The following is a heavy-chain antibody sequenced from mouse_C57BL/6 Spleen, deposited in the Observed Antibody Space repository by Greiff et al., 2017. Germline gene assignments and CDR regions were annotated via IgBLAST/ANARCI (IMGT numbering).Heavy chain of an antibody. CDR1: GYTFTSYW. CDR3: ARSEGITKEGWYFDD. V-gene: IGHV1-55*01. Sequence: VQLQQPGAELVKPGASVKMSCKASGYTFTSYWITWVKQRPGQGLEWIGDIYPGSGSTNYNEKFKGKATLTVDTSSSTAYMQLSSLTSEDSAVYYCARSEGITKEGWYFDDWGTGTTVTVSS. D-gene: IGHD1-1*01. J-gene: IGHJ1*03. CDR2: IYPGSGST.